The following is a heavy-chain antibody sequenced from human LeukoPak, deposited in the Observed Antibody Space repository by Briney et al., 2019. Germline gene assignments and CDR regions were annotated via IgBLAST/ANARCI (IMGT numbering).Heavy chain of an antibody. CDR3: GRLAVVGATVGFDF. V-gene: IGHV3-7*01. D-gene: IGHD1-26*01. CDR1: GFSFSTFW. CDR2: INQDEGEI. Sequence: GGSLRLSCAASGFSFSTFWMGWVRQAPGKGLDWVANINQDEGEIYYADSVRGRFTISRDNDKNSLFLQMNSLRVEDTALYYCGRLAVVGATVGFDFWGQGTLVTVSS. J-gene: IGHJ4*02.